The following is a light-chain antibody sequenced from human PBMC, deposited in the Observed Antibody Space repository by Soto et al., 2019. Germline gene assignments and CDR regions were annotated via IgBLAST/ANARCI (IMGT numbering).Light chain of an antibody. V-gene: IGKV1D-8*01. J-gene: IGKJ2*01. CDR3: QQYYCFPYT. CDR1: PGISSY. Sequence: VILMTQSPSLLSASTGDRVTISCRMSPGISSYLAWYQQKQGKAPELLIYAASTLQSVVPSRFSGSGSGTDFTLTISFQQSEYFATYYCQQYYCFPYTVGQGTKMEIK. CDR2: AAS.